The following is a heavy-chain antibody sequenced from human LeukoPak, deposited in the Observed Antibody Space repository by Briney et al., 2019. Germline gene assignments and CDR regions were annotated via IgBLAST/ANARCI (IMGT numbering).Heavy chain of an antibody. J-gene: IGHJ4*02. CDR3: ARVPGQLHFDY. CDR2: IYHSGST. V-gene: IGHV4-39*07. CDR1: GGSISSSSYY. D-gene: IGHD6-6*01. Sequence: SETLSLTCTVSGGSISSSSYYWGWIRQPPGKGLEWIGYIYHSGSTYYNPSLKSRVTISVDRSKNQFSLKLSSVTAADTAVYYCARVPGQLHFDYWGQGTLVTVSS.